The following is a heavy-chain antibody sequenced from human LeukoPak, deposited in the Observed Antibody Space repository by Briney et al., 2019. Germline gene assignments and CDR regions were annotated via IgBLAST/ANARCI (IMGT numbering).Heavy chain of an antibody. CDR3: ARGRWVGTTQAYYLDY. J-gene: IGHJ4*02. CDR1: GYGFMNYA. V-gene: IGHV1-3*01. Sequence: ASVKVSCKTSGYGFMNYAVQWVRQAPGERLEWMGWVNAGNGDTRYSPEFQGRVTIARDTSASTVYMELSSLTSADTATYYCARGRWVGTTQAYYLDYWGQGTLVTVSS. CDR2: VNAGNGDT. D-gene: IGHD1-26*01.